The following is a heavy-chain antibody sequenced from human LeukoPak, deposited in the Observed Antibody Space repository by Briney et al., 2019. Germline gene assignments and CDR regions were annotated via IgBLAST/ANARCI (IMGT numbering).Heavy chain of an antibody. CDR1: GFTVSSNY. D-gene: IGHD6-13*01. CDR2: IYSGGST. V-gene: IGHV3-53*01. Sequence: GGSLRLSCAASGFTVSSNYMSWVRQAPGEGLEWDSVIYSGGSTYYADSVKGRFTISRDNSKNTLYLKMTSLRAEDTAVYYCARDRRMIAAATLYYMDVWGKGTTVTVSS. CDR3: ARDRRMIAAATLYYMDV. J-gene: IGHJ6*03.